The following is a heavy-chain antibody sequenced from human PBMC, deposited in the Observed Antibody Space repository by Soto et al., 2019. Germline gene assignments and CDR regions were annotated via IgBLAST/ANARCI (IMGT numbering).Heavy chain of an antibody. CDR3: ARIVRSSDYYGMDV. CDR2: IDWDDDK. Sequence: SGPTLVNPTQTLTLTCTFSGFSLSTSGMCVSWIRQPPGKALEWLALIDWDDDKYYSTSLKTRLTLYKDTSKNQVVLTMTNMDPVDTATYYCARIVRSSDYYGMDVWGQGTTVTVSS. CDR1: GFSLSTSGMC. J-gene: IGHJ6*02. V-gene: IGHV2-70*01. D-gene: IGHD2-15*01.